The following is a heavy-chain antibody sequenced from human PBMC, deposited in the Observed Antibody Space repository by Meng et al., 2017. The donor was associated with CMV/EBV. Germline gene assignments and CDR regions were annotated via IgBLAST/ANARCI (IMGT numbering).Heavy chain of an antibody. CDR2: ISAYNGNT. D-gene: IGHD6-6*01. V-gene: IGHV1-18*01. CDR3: ARDLIAVRPGWFDP. CDR1: GYTFTTYG. J-gene: IGHJ5*02. Sequence: KGSGYTFTTYGISWVRQAPGQGLEWMGWISAYNGNTNYAQRIQGRVTMTTDTSRSTAYMELRSLRYDDTAVYYCARDLIAVRPGWFDPWGQGTLVTVSS.